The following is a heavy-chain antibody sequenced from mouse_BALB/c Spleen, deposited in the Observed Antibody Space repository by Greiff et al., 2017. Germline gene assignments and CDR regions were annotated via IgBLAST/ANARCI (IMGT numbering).Heavy chain of an antibody. J-gene: IGHJ4*01. CDR2: ISYDGSN. CDR3: ASYDYDHYYAMDY. CDR1: GYSITSGYY. Sequence: DVKLQESGPGLVKPSQSLSLTCSVTGYSITSGYYWNWIRQFPGNKLEWMGYISYDGSNNYNPSLKNRISITRDTSKNQFFLKLNSVTTEDTATYYCASYDYDHYYAMDYWGQGTSVTVSS. V-gene: IGHV3-6*02. D-gene: IGHD2-4*01.